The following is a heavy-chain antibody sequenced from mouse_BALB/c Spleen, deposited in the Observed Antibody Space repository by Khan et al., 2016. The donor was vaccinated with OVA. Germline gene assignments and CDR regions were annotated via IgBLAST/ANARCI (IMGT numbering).Heavy chain of an antibody. J-gene: IGHJ3*01. Sequence: VELVESGPGLVAPSQSLSITCTVSGFSLTGYGVNWVRQPPGKGLEWLGMIWGDGSTDYNSVLKSRLSITKDNSKSQVFLKMNSLQTDDTARYYCARELRLGGFAFWGQGTLVTDSA. CDR1: GFSLTGYG. CDR2: IWGDGST. D-gene: IGHD1-2*01. CDR3: ARELRLGGFAF. V-gene: IGHV2-6-7*01.